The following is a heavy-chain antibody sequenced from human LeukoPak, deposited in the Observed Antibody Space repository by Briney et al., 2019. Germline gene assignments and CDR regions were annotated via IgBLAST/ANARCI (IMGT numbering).Heavy chain of an antibody. D-gene: IGHD2/OR15-2a*01. J-gene: IGHJ6*02. CDR2: ISSDGSSR. V-gene: IGHV3-74*01. Sequence: GGSLRLSCAASGFTFSSYWMHWLRQEPRKGLVWVSRISSDGSSRSYADSEKGRFTISRDNGKNTLYLQMNSLRAEDTAVYYCASYLTSIPSGMDVWGQGATVTVSS. CDR3: ASYLTSIPSGMDV. CDR1: GFTFSSYW.